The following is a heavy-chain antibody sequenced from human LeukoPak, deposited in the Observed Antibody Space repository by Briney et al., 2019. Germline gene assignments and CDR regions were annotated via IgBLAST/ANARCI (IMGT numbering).Heavy chain of an antibody. CDR1: GFTFSNYG. V-gene: IGHV3-30*02. CDR2: IRFDGSNT. Sequence: GGSLRLSCAASGFTFSNYGMHWVRQAPGKGLEWVTFIRFDGSNTYYAASVKGRFTISRDNSKNTLYLQLNSLRTEDTAVYYCAKGFSGKFDYWGQGTLVTVSS. D-gene: IGHD1-26*01. J-gene: IGHJ4*02. CDR3: AKGFSGKFDY.